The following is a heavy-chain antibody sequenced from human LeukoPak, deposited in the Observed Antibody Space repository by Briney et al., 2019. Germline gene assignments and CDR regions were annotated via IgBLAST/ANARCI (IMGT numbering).Heavy chain of an antibody. CDR2: IYHNGST. CDR1: GGSISSGGYS. V-gene: IGHV4-30-2*01. Sequence: PSETLSLTCAVSGGSISSGGYSWSWIRQPPGKGLEWIGYIYHNGSTYYNPSLKSRVTISVDRSKNQSSLKLSSVTAADTAVYYCARGLTYYYYYGMDVWGQGTTVTVSS. J-gene: IGHJ6*02. D-gene: IGHD2-21*02. CDR3: ARGLTYYYYYGMDV.